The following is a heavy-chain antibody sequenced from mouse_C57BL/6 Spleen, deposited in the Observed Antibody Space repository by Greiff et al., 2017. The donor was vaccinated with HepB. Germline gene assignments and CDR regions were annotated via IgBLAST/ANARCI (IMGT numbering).Heavy chain of an antibody. CDR1: GYAFSSYW. D-gene: IGHD1-1*01. J-gene: IGHJ1*03. Sequence: QVQLKESGAELVKPGASVKISCKASGYAFSSYWMNWVKQRPGKGLEWIGQIYPGDGDTNYNGKFKGKATLTADKSSSTAYMQLSSLTSEDSAVYFCARHYYGSRWYFDVWGTGTTVTVSS. CDR2: IYPGDGDT. CDR3: ARHYYGSRWYFDV. V-gene: IGHV1-80*01.